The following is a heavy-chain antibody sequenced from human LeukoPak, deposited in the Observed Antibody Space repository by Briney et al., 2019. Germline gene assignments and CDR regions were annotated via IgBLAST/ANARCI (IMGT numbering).Heavy chain of an antibody. J-gene: IGHJ3*02. Sequence: GGSLRLSCAASGFTFSGSAMHWVRQASGKGLEWVGRIRSKANSYATAYAASVKGRFTISRDDSKNTAYLQMNSLKTEDTAVYYCTSYDYVWGSQDAFDIWGQGTMVTVSS. CDR1: GFTFSGSA. CDR3: TSYDYVWGSQDAFDI. D-gene: IGHD3-16*01. V-gene: IGHV3-73*01. CDR2: IRSKANSYAT.